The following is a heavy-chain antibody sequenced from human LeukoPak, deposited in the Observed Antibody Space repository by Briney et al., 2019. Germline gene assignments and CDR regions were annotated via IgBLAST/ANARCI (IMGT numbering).Heavy chain of an antibody. J-gene: IGHJ4*02. CDR3: ARQAIMELQLIY. D-gene: IGHD1-7*01. CDR1: GGSISSSSYY. Sequence: TSETLSLTCTVSGGSISSSSYYWGWIRQPPGKGLEWIGSIYYSGSTYYNPSLKSRVTLSVDTSKNQFSLKLTSVTAADTAVYYCARQAIMELQLIYWGQGTLVTVSS. V-gene: IGHV4-39*01. CDR2: IYYSGST.